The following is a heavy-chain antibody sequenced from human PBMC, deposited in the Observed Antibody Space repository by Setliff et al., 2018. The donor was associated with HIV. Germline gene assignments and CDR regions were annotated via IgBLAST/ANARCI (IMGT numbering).Heavy chain of an antibody. V-gene: IGHV1-24*01. J-gene: IGHJ5*02. D-gene: IGHD3-10*01. CDR2: SDPEDGNK. Sequence: GPVQVSCQVSGYTLTELSMHWVRQAPGKGLEWMGGSDPEDGNKIYAQKLQGRVTMTEDTSTDTAYMELSSLRSEDTAVYYCATGKLSGSGSPIYNWFDPWGQGTLVTVSS. CDR3: ATGKLSGSGSPIYNWFDP. CDR1: GYTLTELS.